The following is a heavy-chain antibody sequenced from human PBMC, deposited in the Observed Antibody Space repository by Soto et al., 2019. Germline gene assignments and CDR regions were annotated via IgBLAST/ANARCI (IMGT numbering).Heavy chain of an antibody. CDR2: IYYSGST. D-gene: IGHD1-26*01. CDR1: GVSISSYY. J-gene: IGHJ4*02. V-gene: IGHV4-59*01. CDR3: ARGRSGSYPFDY. Sequence: SETLSLTCTVSGVSISSYYWSWIRQPPGKGLEWIGYIYYSGSTNYNPSLKSRVTISLDTSKNQFSLKLSSVTTADTAVYFCARGRSGSYPFDYWGLGTLVTVSS.